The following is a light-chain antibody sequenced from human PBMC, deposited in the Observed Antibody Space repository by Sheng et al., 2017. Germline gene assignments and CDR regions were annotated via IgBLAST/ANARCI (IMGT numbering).Light chain of an antibody. V-gene: IGKV1-16*01. J-gene: IGKJ2*01. CDR3: LQYNSYPYT. Sequence: DIQMTQSPSSLSASVGDRVTITCRASQDISHYLAWFQQKPGKAPKFLIYKASNLESGVPSRFSGSGSGTEFTLTISSLQPDDFATYYCLQYNSYPYTFGQGTKLEIK. CDR1: QDISHY. CDR2: KAS.